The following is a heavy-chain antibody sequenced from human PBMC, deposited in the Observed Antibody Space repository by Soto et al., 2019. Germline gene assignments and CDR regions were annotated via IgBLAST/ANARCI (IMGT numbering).Heavy chain of an antibody. CDR1: GFIFSSSA. V-gene: IGHV3-23*01. CDR2: ISGSGGSI. Sequence: PGGSLRLSCSASGFIFSSSAINCVRQAPWKGLEWVSAISGSGGSIYYADSVKGRFTISRDNCKTTQYLQMDSLSAEDTAVYYCAKGGRDSLRYGMDVWGQGTTVTVSP. CDR3: AKGGRDSLRYGMDV. D-gene: IGHD1-26*01. J-gene: IGHJ6*01.